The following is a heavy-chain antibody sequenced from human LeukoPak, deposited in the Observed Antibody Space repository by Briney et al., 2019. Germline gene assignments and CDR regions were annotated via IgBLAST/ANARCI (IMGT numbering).Heavy chain of an antibody. J-gene: IGHJ4*02. D-gene: IGHD1-26*01. V-gene: IGHV3-21*01. CDR1: GFTLSSYS. CDR3: ATVRSPFSGSYPGYFDY. Sequence: GGSLRLSCAASGFTLSSYSMNWVRQAPGKGLEWVSYIIGTSSHIYYADSVKGRFTISRDNAKNSLYLQMNSLTAEDTAVYYCATVRSPFSGSYPGYFDYWGQGTQVTVCS. CDR2: IIGTSSHI.